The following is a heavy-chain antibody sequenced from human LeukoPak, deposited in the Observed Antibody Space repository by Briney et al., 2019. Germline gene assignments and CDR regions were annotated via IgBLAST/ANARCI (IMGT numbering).Heavy chain of an antibody. CDR2: INHSGST. J-gene: IGHJ5*02. CDR3: ARGMVRGVTTSENWFDP. CDR1: DGSFSGYY. V-gene: IGHV4-34*01. Sequence: SETLSLTCAVYDGSFSGYYWSWIRQPPGKGLEWIGEINHSGSTNYNPSLKSRVTISVDTSKNQFSLKLSSVTAADTAVYYCARGMVRGVTTSENWFDPWGQGTLVTVSS. D-gene: IGHD3-10*01.